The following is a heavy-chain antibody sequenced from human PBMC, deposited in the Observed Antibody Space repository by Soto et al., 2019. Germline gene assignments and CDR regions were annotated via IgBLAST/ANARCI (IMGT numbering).Heavy chain of an antibody. CDR2: ISSSSSYI. CDR1: GFTFSSYS. CDR3: ASSQRSDSYYYYYGMDV. Sequence: EVRLGESGGGLVKPGGSLRLSCAASGFTFSSYSMNWVRQAPGKGLEWVSSISSSSSYIYYADSVKGRFTISRDNAKNSLYLQMNSLRAEDTAVYYCASSQRSDSYYYYYGMDVWGQGTTVTVSS. D-gene: IGHD6-25*01. J-gene: IGHJ6*02. V-gene: IGHV3-21*01.